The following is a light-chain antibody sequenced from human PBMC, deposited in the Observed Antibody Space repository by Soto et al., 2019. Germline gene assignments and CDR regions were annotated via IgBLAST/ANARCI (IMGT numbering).Light chain of an antibody. CDR1: QSISRY. Sequence: DIQMTQSPSSLSASVGHRVTITCRASQSISRYLNWYQQKPGRAPKLLIYTASSLQSGVPSRFSGSGSGTDFTLTISSLQPEDFATYYCQQSYSMTTFGGGTKVEIK. J-gene: IGKJ4*01. CDR3: QQSYSMTT. V-gene: IGKV1-39*01. CDR2: TAS.